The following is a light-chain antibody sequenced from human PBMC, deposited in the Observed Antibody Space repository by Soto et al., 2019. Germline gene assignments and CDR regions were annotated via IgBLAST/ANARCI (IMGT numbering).Light chain of an antibody. V-gene: IGKV3-20*01. J-gene: IGKJ1*01. Sequence: EVVLTQSPGTLSLSPGERATLSCRASQSVSSSYLAWYQQKPGQGPRLLIYGTSSRATGIPDRFSGSGSGTVFTLTISRLEPEDFAVYYCQQYGSSSWTFGQGTKVEI. CDR2: GTS. CDR3: QQYGSSSWT. CDR1: QSVSSSY.